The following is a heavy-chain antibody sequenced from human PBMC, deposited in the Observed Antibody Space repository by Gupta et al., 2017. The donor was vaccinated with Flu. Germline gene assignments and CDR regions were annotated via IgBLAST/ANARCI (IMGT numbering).Heavy chain of an antibody. D-gene: IGHD5-12*01. CDR1: GFTFSSYA. V-gene: IGHV3-23*01. CDR3: AKDVEMATINPDAFDI. CDR2: ISGSGGST. J-gene: IGHJ3*02. Sequence: EVQLLESGGGLVQPGGSLRLSCAASGFTFSSYAMSWVRQAPGKGLEWVSAISGSGGSTYYADSVKGRFTISRDNSKNTLYLQMNSLRAEDTAVYYCAKDVEMATINPDAFDIWGQGTMVTVSS.